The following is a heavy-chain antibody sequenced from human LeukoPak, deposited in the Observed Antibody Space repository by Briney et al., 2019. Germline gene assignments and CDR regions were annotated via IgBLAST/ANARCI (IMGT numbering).Heavy chain of an antibody. CDR3: AKDPYDFWSGYYPYYYYGIDV. D-gene: IGHD3-3*01. Sequence: PGGSLRLSCAASGFTFSSYAMSWVRQAPGKGLEWVSAISGSGGSTYYADSVKGRFTISRDNSKNTLYLQMNSLRAEDTAVYYCAKDPYDFWSGYYPYYYYGIDVWGQGTTVTVSS. V-gene: IGHV3-23*01. CDR2: ISGSGGST. CDR1: GFTFSSYA. J-gene: IGHJ6*02.